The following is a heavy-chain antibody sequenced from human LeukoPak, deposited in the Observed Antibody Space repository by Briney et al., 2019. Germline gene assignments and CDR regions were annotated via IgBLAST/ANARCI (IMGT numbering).Heavy chain of an antibody. V-gene: IGHV4-59*12. J-gene: IGHJ5*02. Sequence: SETLSLTCTVSGGSISIYYWSWIRQPPGKGLEWIGYTYNSGSTNYNPSPKSRVTISVDTSKNQFSLKLSSVTAADTAVYYCARVEQQLGAYNWFDPWGQGTLVTVSS. D-gene: IGHD6-13*01. CDR1: GGSISIYY. CDR2: TYNSGST. CDR3: ARVEQQLGAYNWFDP.